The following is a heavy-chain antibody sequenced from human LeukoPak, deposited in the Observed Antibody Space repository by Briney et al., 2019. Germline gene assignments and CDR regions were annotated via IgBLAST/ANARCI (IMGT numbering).Heavy chain of an antibody. J-gene: IGHJ5*02. V-gene: IGHV4-4*09. D-gene: IGHD3-10*01. Sequence: PSETLSLTCTVSGGSISSYYWSWIRQPPGKGLEWIGYIYTSGSTNYNPSLKSRVTISVDTSKNQFSLKLSSVTAADTAVCYCARTPWFGESPGVGFDPWGQGTLVTVSS. CDR1: GGSISSYY. CDR3: ARTPWFGESPGVGFDP. CDR2: IYTSGST.